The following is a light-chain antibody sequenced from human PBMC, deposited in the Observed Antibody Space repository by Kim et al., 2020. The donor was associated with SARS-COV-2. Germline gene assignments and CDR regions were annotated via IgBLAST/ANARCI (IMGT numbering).Light chain of an antibody. CDR2: KDS. CDR3: QSADSSGTYV. Sequence: VSPGQTSLIPCYVDPLPTQHASWYQQTAGQTPCLVIYKDSEKSSRIPERFSCSSSGTTLTLTISGVQAEDDADYYCQSADSSGTYVFGSGTKVTVL. J-gene: IGLJ1*01. CDR1: PLPTQH. V-gene: IGLV3-25*03.